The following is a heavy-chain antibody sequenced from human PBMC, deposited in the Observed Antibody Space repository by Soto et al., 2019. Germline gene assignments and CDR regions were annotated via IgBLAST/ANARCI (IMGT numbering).Heavy chain of an antibody. D-gene: IGHD2-2*01. Sequence: ASVKVSCKASGYSFTSYGISWGRQAPRQGLEWMGWISAYNGNADYTRNLQDRVIMTTDTSTNTAYMALRSLRSDDTAVYYCARVYAYCSTTSCHDYWGQGTLVTVSS. CDR2: ISAYNGNA. CDR1: GYSFTSYG. J-gene: IGHJ4*02. V-gene: IGHV1-18*01. CDR3: ARVYAYCSTTSCHDY.